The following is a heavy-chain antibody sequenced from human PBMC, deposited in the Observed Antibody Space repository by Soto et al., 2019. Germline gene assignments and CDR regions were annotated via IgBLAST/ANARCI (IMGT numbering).Heavy chain of an antibody. V-gene: IGHV1-18*01. CDR3: ARGFPLWFDP. Sequence: ASVKVSCKASGYTFNSYGISWVRQAPGQGLEWMGTIFPGGVNIAYAQKFQGRVTITRDTSASTAYMELSSLRSEDTAVYYCARGFPLWFDPWGQGTLVTVSS. CDR1: GYTFNSYG. J-gene: IGHJ5*02. D-gene: IGHD3-16*02. CDR2: IFPGGVNI.